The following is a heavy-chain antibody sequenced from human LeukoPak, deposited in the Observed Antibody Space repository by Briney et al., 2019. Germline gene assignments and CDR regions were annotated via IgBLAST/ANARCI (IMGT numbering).Heavy chain of an antibody. Sequence: PGGSLRLSCAASGFTFSSYSMNWVRQASGKGLEWVGRIRSKANSYATAYAASVKGRFTISRDDSKNTAYLQMNSLKTEDTAVYYCTLPATVRGVMAGMDVWGKGTTVTVSS. J-gene: IGHJ6*04. D-gene: IGHD3-10*01. CDR1: GFTFSSYS. CDR3: TLPATVRGVMAGMDV. V-gene: IGHV3-73*01. CDR2: IRSKANSYAT.